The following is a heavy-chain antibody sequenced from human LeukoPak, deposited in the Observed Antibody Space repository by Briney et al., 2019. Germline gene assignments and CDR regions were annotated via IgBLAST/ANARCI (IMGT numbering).Heavy chain of an antibody. V-gene: IGHV4-59*01. CDR1: GASISNYY. CDR2: IYFSGIT. D-gene: IGHD2/OR15-2a*01. Sequence: PSETLSLTCTVSGASISNYYWSWIRQPPGKGLEWIGHIYFSGITKYNPSLKSRVTMSLDTSKNQFSLKLSSVSAADTAVYYCARVSGVRVAFGIWGQGTMVTVSS. CDR3: ARVSGVRVAFGI. J-gene: IGHJ3*02.